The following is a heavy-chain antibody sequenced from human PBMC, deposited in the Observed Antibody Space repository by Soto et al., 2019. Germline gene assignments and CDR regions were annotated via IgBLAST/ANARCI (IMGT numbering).Heavy chain of an antibody. CDR2: ISAYNGNT. CDR1: GYTFTSYG. CDR3: ARDPSLYYYLWSGISYYYYYGMDV. V-gene: IGHV1-18*01. J-gene: IGHJ6*02. Sequence: QVQLVQSGAEVKKPGASVKVSCKASGYTFTSYGISWVRQAPGQGLEWMGWISAYNGNTNYAQKLQGRVTMTTYTSTSKADMELSSLRSDDTAVYYCARDPSLYYYLWSGISYYYYYGMDVWCQGTTFTVSS. D-gene: IGHD3-3*01.